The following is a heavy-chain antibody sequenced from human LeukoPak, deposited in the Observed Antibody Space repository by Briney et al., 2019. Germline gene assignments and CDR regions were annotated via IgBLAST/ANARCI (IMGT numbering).Heavy chain of an antibody. CDR3: ARASGGYYLDY. V-gene: IGHV4-4*09. CDR2: IYTSGST. CDR1: GGSISSYY. Sequence: SETLSLTCTVSGGSISSYYWSWIRQPPGKGLEWIGYIYTSGSTNYNPSLKSRVTISVDTSKNQFSLKLSSVTAADTAVYYCARASGGYYLDYWGQGTLVTVSS. D-gene: IGHD3-22*01. J-gene: IGHJ4*02.